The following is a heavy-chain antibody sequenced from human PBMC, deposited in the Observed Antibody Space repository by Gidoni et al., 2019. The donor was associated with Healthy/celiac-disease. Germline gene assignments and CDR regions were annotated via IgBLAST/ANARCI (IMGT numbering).Heavy chain of an antibody. D-gene: IGHD6-13*01. V-gene: IGHV1-3*01. Sequence: QAQLVQSGAEVKNPGVSVKVSCKASGYTFTRYAMHCVRQAPGQRLEWMGWINAGKGYTKYSQEVQGGVTITRDTSASTAYMGLGSLRSEDTAVYYCARDSSSWYVDYYYYGVDVWGQGTTVTVSS. J-gene: IGHJ6*02. CDR3: ARDSSSWYVDYYYYGVDV. CDR2: INAGKGYT. CDR1: GYTFTRYA.